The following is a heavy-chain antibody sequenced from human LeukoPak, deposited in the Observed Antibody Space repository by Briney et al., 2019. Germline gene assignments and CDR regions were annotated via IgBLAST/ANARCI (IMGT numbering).Heavy chain of an antibody. D-gene: IGHD3-3*01. V-gene: IGHV1-69*13. CDR3: AREGTYYDFWSGYGSSYYYGMDV. CDR1: GGTFSSYA. CDR2: IIPIFGTA. J-gene: IGHJ6*02. Sequence: ASVKVSCKASGGTFSSYAISWVRQAPGQGLEWMGGIIPIFGTANYAQKFQGRVTITADESTSTAYMELSSLRSEDTAVYYCAREGTYYDFWSGYGSSYYYGMDVWGQGTTVTVSS.